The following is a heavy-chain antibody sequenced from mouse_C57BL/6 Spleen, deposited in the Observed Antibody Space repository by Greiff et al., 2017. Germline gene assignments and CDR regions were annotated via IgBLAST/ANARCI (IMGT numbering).Heavy chain of an antibody. D-gene: IGHD1-1*01. Sequence: EVKLVESGEGLVKPGGSLTLSCAASGFTFSSYAMSWVRQTPEKRLEWVAYISSGGDYIYYADTVKGRFTISRDNARNTLYLQMSSLKSEDTAMYYCTRESNYYGSSYGYFDYWGQGTTLIVSS. J-gene: IGHJ2*01. V-gene: IGHV5-9-1*02. CDR3: TRESNYYGSSYGYFDY. CDR1: GFTFSSYA. CDR2: ISSGGDYI.